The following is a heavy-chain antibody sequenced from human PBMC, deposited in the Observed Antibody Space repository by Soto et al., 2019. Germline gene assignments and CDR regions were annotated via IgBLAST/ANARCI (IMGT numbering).Heavy chain of an antibody. J-gene: IGHJ5*02. V-gene: IGHV4-59*01. CDR3: ARDPGHRGWFDP. Sequence: SETRSLTCTVSGGSIIIYYWSWIRQPPGKGLEWIGYIYYSGSTNYNPSLKSRVTISVDTSKNQFSLKLSSVTAADTAVYYCARDPGHRGWFDPWGQGSLVTV. CDR1: GGSIIIYY. CDR2: IYYSGST. D-gene: IGHD3-16*02.